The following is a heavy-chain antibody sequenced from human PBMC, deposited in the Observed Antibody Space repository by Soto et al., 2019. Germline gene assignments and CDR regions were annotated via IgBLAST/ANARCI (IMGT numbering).Heavy chain of an antibody. Sequence: PSETLSLTXTVSGGSISSGDYYWSWIRQPPGKGLEWIGYIYYSGSTYYNPSLKSRVTISVDTSKNQFSLKLSSVTAADTAVYYCARVELELHGSPYNWSDPWGQGTLVTVSS. J-gene: IGHJ5*02. D-gene: IGHD1-7*01. CDR1: GGSISSGDYY. V-gene: IGHV4-30-4*01. CDR2: IYYSGST. CDR3: ARVELELHGSPYNWSDP.